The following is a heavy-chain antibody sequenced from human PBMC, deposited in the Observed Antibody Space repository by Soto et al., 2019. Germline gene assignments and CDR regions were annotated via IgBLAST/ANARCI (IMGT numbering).Heavy chain of an antibody. CDR2: IYHSGST. J-gene: IGHJ6*02. Sequence: SETLSLTCAVSGGSISSSNWWSWVRQPPGKGLEWIGEIYHSGSTNYNPSLKSRVTISVDKSKNQFSLKLSSVTAADTAVYYCARRDSRSWYGYYYYGMDAWGQGTTVTVSS. D-gene: IGHD6-13*01. V-gene: IGHV4-4*02. CDR1: GGSISSSNW. CDR3: ARRDSRSWYGYYYYGMDA.